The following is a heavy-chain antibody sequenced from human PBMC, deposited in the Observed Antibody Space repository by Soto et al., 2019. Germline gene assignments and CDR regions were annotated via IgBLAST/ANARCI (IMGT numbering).Heavy chain of an antibody. CDR2: INTAGTVT. D-gene: IGHD7-27*01. J-gene: IGHJ4*02. Sequence: EVQLVESGGGLVQPGGSLRLSCAASGFTFNNYWMHWVRQAPGKGLVWVSRINTAGTVTSYADSVKGRFSISRDNAKNTLYPQMNSLRDDDTAVNYCARGLTSLGTPGDDFDYWGQGTLVTVSS. V-gene: IGHV3-74*01. CDR3: ARGLTSLGTPGDDFDY. CDR1: GFTFNNYW.